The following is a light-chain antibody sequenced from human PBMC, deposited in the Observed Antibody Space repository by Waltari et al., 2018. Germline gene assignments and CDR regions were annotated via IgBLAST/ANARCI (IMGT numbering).Light chain of an antibody. CDR2: GAS. CDR1: QSVGSN. CDR3: QQYNKWPLT. V-gene: IGKV3D-15*01. J-gene: IGKJ2*01. Sequence: EIVMTQSPATLSVSPGERATHSCGAIQSVGSNLAWYQQKPGPDPRLLISGASTRANGIAARFSGSGSGTEFTLNSSSLQSEDFAVYYCQQYNKWPLTFGQRTKLEIK.